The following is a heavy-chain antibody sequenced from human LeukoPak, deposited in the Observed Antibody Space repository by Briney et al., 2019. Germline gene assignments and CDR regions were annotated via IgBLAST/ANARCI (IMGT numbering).Heavy chain of an antibody. V-gene: IGHV1-18*04. CDR3: ARDWGSIKVIADY. J-gene: IGHJ4*02. CDR2: ISSNSDNT. Sequence: ASVKVSCKASGYTFTAYYIHWVRQVPGQGLEWMGWISSNSDNTNYAQKLQGRVTMTTDTSTSTAYMELRSLRSDDTALYFCARDWGSIKVIADYWGQGTLVTVSS. D-gene: IGHD7-27*01. CDR1: GYTFTAYY.